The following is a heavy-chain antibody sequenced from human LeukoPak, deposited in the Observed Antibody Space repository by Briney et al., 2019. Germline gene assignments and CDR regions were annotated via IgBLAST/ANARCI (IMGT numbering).Heavy chain of an antibody. CDR2: ISGGSSKI. CDR1: TFTFSSYS. CDR3: ASSRCTSDNCYGGIDN. Sequence: QSGGSLRLSCTASTFTFSSYSMNWVRQAPGKGLEWVSYISGGSSKIYYAVSVKGRFTISRDNAKNSLYLQTNTLRAEDTAVYYCASSRCTSDNCYGGIDNWGQGTLVTVSS. V-gene: IGHV3-48*04. D-gene: IGHD1-1*01. J-gene: IGHJ4*02.